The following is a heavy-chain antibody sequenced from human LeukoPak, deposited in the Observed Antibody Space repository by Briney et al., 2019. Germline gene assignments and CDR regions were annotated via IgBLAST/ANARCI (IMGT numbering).Heavy chain of an antibody. CDR2: IYNSGST. J-gene: IGHJ4*02. D-gene: IGHD3-3*01. Sequence: PSETLSLTCTVSGGSISSSTYYWGWIRQPPGKGLEWIGNIYNSGSTSYSPSLKSRVTISVDTSKNQFSLKLTSVTAADTAVYYCARRVATSGNFFDYWGPGTLVTVS. V-gene: IGHV4-39*01. CDR1: GGSISSSTYY. CDR3: ARRVATSGNFFDY.